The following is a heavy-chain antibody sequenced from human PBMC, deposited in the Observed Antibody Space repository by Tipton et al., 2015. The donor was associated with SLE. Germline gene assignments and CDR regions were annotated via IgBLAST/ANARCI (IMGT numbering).Heavy chain of an antibody. J-gene: IGHJ4*02. CDR1: GFTFSDYY. Sequence: SLRLSCAASGFTFSDYYMSWIRQAPGKGLEWVAVISYDGNNKYYADSVKGRFTISRDNSKNTLYLQMNSLRAEDTAVYYCATDELDYWGQGTLVTVSS. CDR2: ISYDGNNK. CDR3: ATDELDY. V-gene: IGHV3-30-3*01.